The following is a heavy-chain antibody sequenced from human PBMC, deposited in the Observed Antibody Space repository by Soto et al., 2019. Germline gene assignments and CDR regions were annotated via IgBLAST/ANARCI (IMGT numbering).Heavy chain of an antibody. Sequence: QVQLVQSGAEVKKPGSSVKVSCKASGGTFSSYAISWVRQAAGQALEWMGGIIPIYGTANYAQKFQGRVTIIADESTSTAYMELSSLRSEDTAVYYCARGGGDYVCGSYRNTTLDYWGQGTLVTVSS. J-gene: IGHJ4*02. V-gene: IGHV1-69*01. D-gene: IGHD3-16*02. CDR3: ARGGGDYVCGSYRNTTLDY. CDR2: IIPIYGTA. CDR1: GGTFSSYA.